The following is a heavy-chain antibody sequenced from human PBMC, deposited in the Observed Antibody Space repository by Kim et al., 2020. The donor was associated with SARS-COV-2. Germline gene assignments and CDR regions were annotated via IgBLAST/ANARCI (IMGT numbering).Heavy chain of an antibody. CDR1: GFTFSSYA. CDR3: NPGDYYVY. Sequence: GGSLRLSCAASGFTFSSYAMHWVRQAPGKGLEWVAVISYDGSNKYYADSVKGRFTISRDNSKNTLYLQMNSLRAEDTAVYYCNPGDYYVYWGQGPLVTVSS. V-gene: IGHV3-30*04. D-gene: IGHD3-10*01. J-gene: IGHJ4*02. CDR2: ISYDGSNK.